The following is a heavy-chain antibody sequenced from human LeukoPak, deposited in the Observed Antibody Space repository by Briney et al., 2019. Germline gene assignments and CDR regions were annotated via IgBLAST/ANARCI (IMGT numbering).Heavy chain of an antibody. Sequence: PGGSLRLSCAASGFTFSSYWMSWVRQAPGKGLEWVANIKQDGSEKYYVDSVKGRFTISRDNAKNSLYLQMNSLRAEDTAVYHCARDHYDSSGYFGVIPNYFDYWGQGTLVTVSS. CDR3: ARDHYDSSGYFGVIPNYFDY. J-gene: IGHJ4*02. D-gene: IGHD3-22*01. CDR1: GFTFSSYW. CDR2: IKQDGSEK. V-gene: IGHV3-7*01.